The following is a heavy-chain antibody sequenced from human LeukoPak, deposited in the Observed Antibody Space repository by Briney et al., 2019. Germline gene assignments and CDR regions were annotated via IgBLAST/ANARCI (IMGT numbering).Heavy chain of an antibody. CDR2: ISYDGSNR. Sequence: GGSLRLSCAASGFTFSTYAMHWVRQAPGKGLEWVAVISYDGSNRYYAGSVKGRFTISRDNSKNTYHLQMNSLRAEDTAVYYCAQINYYGSGSYIVAYGMDAWGQGTTVTVSS. J-gene: IGHJ6*02. CDR3: AQINYYGSGSYIVAYGMDA. CDR1: GFTFSTYA. D-gene: IGHD3-10*01. V-gene: IGHV3-30-3*01.